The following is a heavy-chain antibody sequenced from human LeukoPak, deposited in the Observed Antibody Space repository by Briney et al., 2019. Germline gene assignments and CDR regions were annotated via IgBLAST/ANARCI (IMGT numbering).Heavy chain of an antibody. CDR1: GGSFSGYY. V-gene: IGHV4-34*01. CDR3: ARVDVWGSSTSDYFDY. D-gene: IGHD3-16*01. Sequence: SETLSLTCAVYGGSFSGYYWSWIRQPPGKGLEWIGEINHSGSTYYNPSLKSRVTISVDTSKNQFSLKLSSVTAADTAVYYCARVDVWGSSTSDYFDYWGQGTLVTVSS. J-gene: IGHJ4*02. CDR2: INHSGST.